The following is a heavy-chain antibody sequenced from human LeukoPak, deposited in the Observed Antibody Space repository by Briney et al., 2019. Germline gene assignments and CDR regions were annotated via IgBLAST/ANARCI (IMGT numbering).Heavy chain of an antibody. CDR3: ARDNSVRDEAWWFSP. V-gene: IGHV1-69*05. D-gene: IGHD5-24*01. CDR1: GGTFSSYA. J-gene: IGHJ5*02. Sequence: GASVKVSCKASGGTFSSYAISWVRQAPGQGLEWMGGIIPIFGTANYAQKFQGRVTLTRDMSTSTDYLGLSSLRSEDTAVYYCARDNSVRDEAWWFSPWGQGTLVTVSS. CDR2: IIPIFGTA.